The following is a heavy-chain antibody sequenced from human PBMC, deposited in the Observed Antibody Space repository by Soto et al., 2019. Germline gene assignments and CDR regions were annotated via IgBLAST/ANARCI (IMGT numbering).Heavy chain of an antibody. J-gene: IGHJ6*01. CDR3: ARERHYYYAMGV. V-gene: IGHV6-1*01. CDR1: GDSVSRNSSA. CDR2: TYYTSKWYN. Sequence: SQTLSLTCAISGDSVSRNSSAWDWIRQSPSRGLEWLGRTYYTSKWYNNYAESVKSRITINPDTSKNQFSLQLNSVTPEHTAVYYCARERHYYYAMGVWGQGSTVTGSS.